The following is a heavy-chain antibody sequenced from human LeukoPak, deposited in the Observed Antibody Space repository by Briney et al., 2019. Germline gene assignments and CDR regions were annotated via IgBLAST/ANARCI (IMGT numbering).Heavy chain of an antibody. D-gene: IGHD4-17*01. Sequence: PGGSLRLSCAASGFTFSSYSMNWVRQAPGKGLEWVSSISSSSSYIYYADSVKGRFTISRDNAKNPLYLQMNSLRAEDTAVYYCARLAVTNGPFDYWGQGTLVTVSS. CDR2: ISSSSSYI. J-gene: IGHJ4*02. CDR1: GFTFSSYS. CDR3: ARLAVTNGPFDY. V-gene: IGHV3-21*01.